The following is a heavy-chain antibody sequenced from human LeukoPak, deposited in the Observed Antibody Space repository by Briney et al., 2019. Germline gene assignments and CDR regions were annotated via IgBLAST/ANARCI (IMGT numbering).Heavy chain of an antibody. CDR3: AREHPYNYDYVRGSYRYYFDY. V-gene: IGHV3-7*01. J-gene: IGHJ4*02. Sequence: GGSLRLSCAASGFTFSSYWMSWVRQAPGKGLEWVANIKQDGSEKYYVDSVKGRFTISRDNAKNSLYLQMNSLRAEDTAVYYCAREHPYNYDYVRGSYRYYFDYWGQGTLVTVSS. CDR1: GFTFSSYW. CDR2: IKQDGSEK. D-gene: IGHD3-16*02.